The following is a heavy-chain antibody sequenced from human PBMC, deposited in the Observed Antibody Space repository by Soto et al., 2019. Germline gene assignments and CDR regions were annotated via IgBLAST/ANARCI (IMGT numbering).Heavy chain of an antibody. J-gene: IGHJ6*02. V-gene: IGHV1-18*01. Sequence: GASVKVSCKASGYTFTSYGISWVRQAPGQGLEWMGWISAYNGNTNYAQKLQGRVTMTTDTSTSTAYMELRSLRSDDTAVYYCARSVYYDFWSGYKNEYYYYGMDVWGQGTTVTVSS. CDR1: GYTFTSYG. D-gene: IGHD3-3*01. CDR2: ISAYNGNT. CDR3: ARSVYYDFWSGYKNEYYYYGMDV.